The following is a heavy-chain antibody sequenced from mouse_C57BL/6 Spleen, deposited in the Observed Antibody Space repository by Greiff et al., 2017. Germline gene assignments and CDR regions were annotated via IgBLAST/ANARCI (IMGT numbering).Heavy chain of an antibody. D-gene: IGHD2-13*01. V-gene: IGHV5-17*01. CDR3: ARRGDTERFWYAMDY. Sequence: EVQLQESGGGLVKPGGSLKLSCAASGFTFSDYGMHWVRQAPEQGLEWVAYISSGSSTIYYADKVKGRFTISRDNAKNTLFMQMTSLTSEDTAVYYCARRGDTERFWYAMDYGGQGTSVTVSS. CDR1: GFTFSDYG. J-gene: IGHJ4*01. CDR2: ISSGSSTI.